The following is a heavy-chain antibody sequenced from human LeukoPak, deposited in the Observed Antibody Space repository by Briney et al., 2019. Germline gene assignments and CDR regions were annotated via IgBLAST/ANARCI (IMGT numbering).Heavy chain of an antibody. CDR3: ARHHIVVVPAAKYQNWFDP. Sequence: PSETLSLTCTVSGGSISSYYWSWIRQPPGKGLEWIGYIYYSGSTNYNPSLKSRVTISVDTSKNQFSLKLSSVTAADTAVYYCARHHIVVVPAAKYQNWFDPWGQGTLVTVSS. V-gene: IGHV4-59*08. J-gene: IGHJ5*02. CDR1: GGSISSYY. CDR2: IYYSGST. D-gene: IGHD2-2*01.